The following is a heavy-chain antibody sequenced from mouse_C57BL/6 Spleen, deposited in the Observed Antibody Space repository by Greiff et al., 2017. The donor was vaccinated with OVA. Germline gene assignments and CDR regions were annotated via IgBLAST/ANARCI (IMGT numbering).Heavy chain of an antibody. V-gene: IGHV5-17*01. D-gene: IGHD1-1*01. CDR3: ARDYYGTPMDY. Sequence: EVKLVESGGGLVKPGGSLKLSCAASGFTFSDYGMHWVRQAPEKGLEWVAYISSGSSTIYYADTVKGRFTISRDNAKNTLFLQMTSKRSEDTAMYYCARDYYGTPMDYWGQGTSVTVSS. J-gene: IGHJ4*01. CDR2: ISSGSSTI. CDR1: GFTFSDYG.